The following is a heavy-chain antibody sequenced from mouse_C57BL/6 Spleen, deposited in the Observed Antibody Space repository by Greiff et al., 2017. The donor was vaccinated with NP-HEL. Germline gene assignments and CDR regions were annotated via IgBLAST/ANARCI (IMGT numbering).Heavy chain of an antibody. CDR3: ARMSTYDGYLDY. J-gene: IGHJ2*01. CDR2: IWSDGST. D-gene: IGHD2-3*01. V-gene: IGHV2-6*03. CDR1: GFSLTSYG. Sequence: VQRVESGPGLVAPSQSLSITCTVSGFSLTSYGVHWVRQPPGKGLEWLVVIWSDGSTTYNSALKSRLSISKDNSKNQVFLKMNSLQTDDTAMYYCARMSTYDGYLDYWGQGTTLTVSS.